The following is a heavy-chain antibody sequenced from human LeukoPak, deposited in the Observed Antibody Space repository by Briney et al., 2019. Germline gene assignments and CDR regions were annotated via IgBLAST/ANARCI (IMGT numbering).Heavy chain of an antibody. CDR3: AKAPRYCSGGSCYSGATY. D-gene: IGHD2-15*01. CDR1: GFTFSSYA. V-gene: IGHV3-23*01. Sequence: GGSLRLSCAASGFTFSSYAMSWVRQAPGKGLEWVSAISGSGGSTYYADPVKGRFTISRDNSKNTLYLQMNSLRAEDTAVYYCAKAPRYCSGGSCYSGATYWGQGTLVTVSS. CDR2: ISGSGGST. J-gene: IGHJ4*02.